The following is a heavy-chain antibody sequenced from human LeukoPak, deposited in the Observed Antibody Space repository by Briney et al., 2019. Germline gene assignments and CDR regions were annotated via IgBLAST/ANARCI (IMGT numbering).Heavy chain of an antibody. CDR1: GYTFTSYG. D-gene: IGHD2-2*01. CDR3: AREGELRYCSSTSCLKAFDY. V-gene: IGHV1-18*01. J-gene: IGHJ4*02. Sequence: ASVKVSCTASGYTFTSYGISWVRQAPGQGLEWMAWISAYIGNTDYAQKLQGRVSITTDKSTSTVYMEMKSLRSDDTAVYYCAREGELRYCSSTSCLKAFDYWGQGTLVTVSS. CDR2: ISAYIGNT.